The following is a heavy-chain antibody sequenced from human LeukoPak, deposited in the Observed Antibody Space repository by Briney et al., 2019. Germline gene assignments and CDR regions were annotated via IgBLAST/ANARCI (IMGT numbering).Heavy chain of an antibody. CDR1: GGSISSYY. J-gene: IGHJ3*02. CDR2: IYTSGST. CDR3: ARLGEGGMVRGSPWAFDI. V-gene: IGHV4-4*07. D-gene: IGHD3-10*01. Sequence: SETLSLTCTVSGGSISSYYWSWIRQPAGKGLEWIGRIYTSGSTNYNPSLKSRVTMPVDTSKNQFSLKLSSVTAADTAVYYCARLGEGGMVRGSPWAFDIWGQGTMVTVSS.